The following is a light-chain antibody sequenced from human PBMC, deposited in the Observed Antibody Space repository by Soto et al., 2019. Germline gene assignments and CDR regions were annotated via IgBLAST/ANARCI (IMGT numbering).Light chain of an antibody. V-gene: IGKV1-39*01. CDR2: AAS. Sequence: DIQMTQSPSSLSASVGDRVTITCLASQSISSYLNWYQQNPGKAPKLLIYAASSLQSGVPSRFSGSGSGTDFTLTISSLQPEDVATYYCQQSYSAPLTFGGGTKVEIK. CDR1: QSISSY. CDR3: QQSYSAPLT. J-gene: IGKJ4*01.